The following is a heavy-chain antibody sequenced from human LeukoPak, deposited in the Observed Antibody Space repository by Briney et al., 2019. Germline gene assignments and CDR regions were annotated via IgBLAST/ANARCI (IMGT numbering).Heavy chain of an antibody. V-gene: IGHV4-34*01. J-gene: IGHJ4*02. CDR3: ARVCLGSSSWYGSDY. Sequence: INHSGSTNYNPSLKSRVTISVDTSKNQFSLKLSSVTAADTAVYYCARVCLGSSSWYGSDYWGQGTLVTVSS. CDR2: INHSGST. D-gene: IGHD6-13*01.